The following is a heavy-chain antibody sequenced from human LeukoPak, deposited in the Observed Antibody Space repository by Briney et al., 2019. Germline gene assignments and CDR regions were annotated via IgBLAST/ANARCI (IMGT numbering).Heavy chain of an antibody. CDR1: GGSISSYY. Sequence: PSETLSLTCTVSGGSISSYYWSWIRQPPGKGLEWIGYIYYSGSTNYNPSLKSRVTISVDTSKNQFSLKLSSVTAADTAVYYCARLGSGDEGDWFDPWGQGTLVTVSS. CDR2: IYYSGST. J-gene: IGHJ5*02. CDR3: ARLGSGDEGDWFDP. D-gene: IGHD4-17*01. V-gene: IGHV4-59*01.